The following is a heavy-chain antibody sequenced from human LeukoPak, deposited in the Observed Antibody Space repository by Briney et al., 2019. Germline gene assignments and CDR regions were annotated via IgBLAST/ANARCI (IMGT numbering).Heavy chain of an antibody. D-gene: IGHD3-22*01. V-gene: IGHV3-11*01. Sequence: GGSLRLSCAASEFTFSDYYMSWIRQAPGKGLEWVSYISSSGSTIYYADSVKGRFTISRDNAKNSLYLQMNSLRAEDTAVYYCVRDDYYDSSGYSSIDYWGQGTLVTVSS. J-gene: IGHJ4*02. CDR1: EFTFSDYY. CDR3: VRDDYYDSSGYSSIDY. CDR2: ISSSGSTI.